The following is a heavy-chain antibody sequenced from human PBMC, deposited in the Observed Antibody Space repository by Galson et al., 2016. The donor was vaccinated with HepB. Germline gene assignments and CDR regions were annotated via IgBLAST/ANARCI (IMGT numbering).Heavy chain of an antibody. CDR3: ATLWRVCSSANCGGY. J-gene: IGHJ4*02. V-gene: IGHV3-30-3*01. CDR2: ITYEGSNK. D-gene: IGHD2-2*01. CDR1: GFTFNTYD. Sequence: SLRLSCAASGFTFNTYDMHWVRQAPGKGLEWVAVITYEGSNKYYAYAGKGRFTISRDNAKNTLYLYVNRLRPQATAAYYCATLWRVCSSANCGGYWGQGTLVAASS.